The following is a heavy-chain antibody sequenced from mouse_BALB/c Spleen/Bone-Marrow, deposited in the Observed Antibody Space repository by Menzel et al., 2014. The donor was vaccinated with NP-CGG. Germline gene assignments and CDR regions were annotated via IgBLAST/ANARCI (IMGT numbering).Heavy chain of an antibody. J-gene: IGHJ2*01. CDR3: ARSRYFDN. V-gene: IGHV1-26*01. Sequence: VQLQQSGPELVKPGTSVKMSCKASGYTFTDYYMMWVRQSHGKSLEWIGHINPNTDGTFYNQKFKGKATLTVDKSSSTASVQLDSLTSEDSAVYYYARSRYFDNWGQGTTLTVSS. CDR1: GYTFTDYY. D-gene: IGHD3-3*01. CDR2: INPNTDGT.